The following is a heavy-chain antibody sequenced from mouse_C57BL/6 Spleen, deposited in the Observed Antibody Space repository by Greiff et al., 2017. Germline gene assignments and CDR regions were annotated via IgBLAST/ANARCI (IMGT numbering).Heavy chain of an antibody. J-gene: IGHJ1*03. CDR1: GYSITSGYY. CDR3: AGSTVDWYFDG. CDR2: ISYDGSN. Sequence: EVQRVESGPGLVKPSQSLSLTCSVTGYSITSGYYWNWIRQFPGNKLEWMGYISYDGSNNYNPSLKNRISITRDTSRNQFFLKLNSVTTEDTATYYCAGSTVDWYFDGWGTGTTVTVSS. V-gene: IGHV3-6*01. D-gene: IGHD1-1*01.